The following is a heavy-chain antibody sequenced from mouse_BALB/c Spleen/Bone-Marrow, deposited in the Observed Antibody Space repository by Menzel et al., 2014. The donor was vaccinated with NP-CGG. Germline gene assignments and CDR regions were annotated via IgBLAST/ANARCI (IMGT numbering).Heavy chain of an antibody. CDR1: GFDFSRYW. CDR2: INPDSSTI. Sequence: EVMLVESGGGLVQPGGSLKLSCAASGFDFSRYWMSWVRQAPGKGLEWIGEINPDSSTINYTPSLKDKFIISRDNAKNTLYLQMSKGRAEDTALYYCARGGLLRSQGFAYWGQGTLVTVSA. D-gene: IGHD1-1*01. J-gene: IGHJ3*01. V-gene: IGHV4-1*02. CDR3: ARGGLLRSQGFAY.